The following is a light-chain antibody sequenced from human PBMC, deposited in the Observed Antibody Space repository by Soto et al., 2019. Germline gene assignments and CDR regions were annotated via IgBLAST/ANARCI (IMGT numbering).Light chain of an antibody. CDR1: QSVGRNY. V-gene: IGKV3-20*01. Sequence: EIVLTQSPGTLSVSPGERVTLSCRASQSVGRNYLAWYQQKPGQAPRLLIYGASSRATGIPDRFSGSASGTDFTLTISRLEPEDFAVYYCQQYAESPLTFGGGTKVETK. CDR2: GAS. J-gene: IGKJ4*01. CDR3: QQYAESPLT.